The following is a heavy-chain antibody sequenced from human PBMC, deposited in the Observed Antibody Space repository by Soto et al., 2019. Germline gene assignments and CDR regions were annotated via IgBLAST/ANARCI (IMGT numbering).Heavy chain of an antibody. CDR1: GMHFISYP. CDR2: IWYDGSNK. V-gene: IGHV3-33*01. D-gene: IGHD5-12*01. CDR3: TREGLNPMGGYSGYDRYDAFDI. Sequence: GGSRRLSCTAAGMHFISYPRRWVRQEPGKGLERVAVIWYDGSNKYYADSVKGRFTISRDDSKSIAYLQMNSLKTEDTAVYYCTREGLNPMGGYSGYDRYDAFDIWGQGTMVTFS. J-gene: IGHJ3*02.